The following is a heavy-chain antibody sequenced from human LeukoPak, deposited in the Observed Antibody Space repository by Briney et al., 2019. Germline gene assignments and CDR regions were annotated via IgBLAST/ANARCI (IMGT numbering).Heavy chain of an antibody. J-gene: IGHJ4*02. CDR2: INPNSGGT. V-gene: IGHV1-2*02. D-gene: IGHD6-19*01. CDR3: ARGRQWLAKPADY. Sequence: ASVKVSCKASGYTFTGYYMHWVRQAPGQGLERMGWINPNSGGTNYAQKFQGRVTMTRDTSISTAYMELSRLRSDDTAVYYCARGRQWLAKPADYWGQGTLVTVSS. CDR1: GYTFTGYY.